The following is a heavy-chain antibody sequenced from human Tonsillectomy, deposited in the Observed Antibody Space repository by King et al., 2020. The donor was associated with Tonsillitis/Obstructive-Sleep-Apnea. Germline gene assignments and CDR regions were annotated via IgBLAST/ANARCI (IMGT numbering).Heavy chain of an antibody. CDR2: IKEDGSAK. CDR3: AKYGTGTDNAFDI. CDR1: GFTLRSHW. J-gene: IGHJ3*02. V-gene: IGHV3-7*02. Sequence: VQLVESGGDLVQPGGSLRLSCVASGFTLRSHWMSWVRQAPGKGLEWGANIKEDGSAKYYVDSVKGRFTISRDNAENSLWLQMNNLRAEDSAVYYCAKYGTGTDNAFDIWGQGTMVTVSS. D-gene: IGHD1-7*01.